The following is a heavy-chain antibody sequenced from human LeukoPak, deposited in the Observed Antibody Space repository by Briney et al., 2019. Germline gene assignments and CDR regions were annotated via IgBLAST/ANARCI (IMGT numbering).Heavy chain of an antibody. Sequence: PGGSLRLSCETSGFSFSTYWMSWVRQAPGKGLEWVANIRQDGSEKYYVDSVKGRFTISRDIAKRSVFLQMNSLRAEDTAVYYCARLSAMVRGPEDIFYFEYWGLGTLVTVSS. V-gene: IGHV3-7*01. CDR2: IRQDGSEK. CDR1: GFSFSTYW. J-gene: IGHJ4*02. CDR3: ARLSAMVRGPEDIFYFEY. D-gene: IGHD3-10*01.